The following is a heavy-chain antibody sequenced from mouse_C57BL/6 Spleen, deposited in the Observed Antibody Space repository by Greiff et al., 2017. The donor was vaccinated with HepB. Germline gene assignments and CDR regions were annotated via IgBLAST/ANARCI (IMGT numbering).Heavy chain of an antibody. CDR2: INPYNGGT. V-gene: IGHV1-19*01. D-gene: IGHD3-2*02. J-gene: IGHJ3*01. CDR1: GYTFTDYY. Sequence: EVQLQQSGPVLVKPGASVKMSCKASGYTFTDYYMNWVKQSHGKSLEWIGVINPYNGGTSYNQKFKGKATLTVDKSSSTAYMELNSLTSEDSAVYYCASGSGPFAYWGQGTLVTVSA. CDR3: ASGSGPFAY.